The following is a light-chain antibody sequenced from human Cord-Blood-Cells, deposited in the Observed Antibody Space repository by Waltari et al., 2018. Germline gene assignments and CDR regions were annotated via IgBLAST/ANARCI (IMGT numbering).Light chain of an antibody. CDR2: WAS. CDR3: QQYYSTPLT. V-gene: IGKV4-1*01. Sequence: DIVMTQSPDSLDVSLGERATIKCKASQSVLYSSNNKNYLAWYQQKPGQSPKLLIYWASTRESGVPDRFSGSGSGTDFTLTISSLQAEDVAVYYCQQYYSTPLTFGGGTKVEIK. CDR1: QSVLYSSNNKNY. J-gene: IGKJ4*01.